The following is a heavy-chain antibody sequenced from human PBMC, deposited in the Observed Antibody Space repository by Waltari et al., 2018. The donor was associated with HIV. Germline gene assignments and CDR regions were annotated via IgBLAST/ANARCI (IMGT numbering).Heavy chain of an antibody. Sequence: QVQLDQSGAEVKKPGSSVKVSCKASGVTFSRLAVSWVRQAPGQGLEWMGGNIPFFANAKSAQEVQGRPNNNRDEFTKTSHNGTGRLTTEDTGGNYRTRDLGDYGHPLHGDWGQGTLVIVSS. CDR2: NIPFFANA. CDR1: GVTFSRLA. J-gene: IGHJ4*01. V-gene: IGHV1-69*01. D-gene: IGHD4-17*01. CDR3: TRDLGDYGHPLHGD.